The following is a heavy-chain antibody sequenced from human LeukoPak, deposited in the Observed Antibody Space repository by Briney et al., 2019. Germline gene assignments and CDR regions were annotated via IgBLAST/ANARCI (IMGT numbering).Heavy chain of an antibody. D-gene: IGHD1-1*01. J-gene: IGHJ4*02. CDR2: INPSGGTT. V-gene: IGHV1-46*01. CDR3: SRGLKGYRTLDY. CDR1: GYTFTNFY. Sequence: PMASVNVSCKASGYTFTNFYINWVRQAPGQGVEWMGIINPSGGTTNYAQKVKGRVTIARDMATSTVYMDVSRLRSEDTAVYYCSRGLKGYRTLDYWGQGTLVTVSS.